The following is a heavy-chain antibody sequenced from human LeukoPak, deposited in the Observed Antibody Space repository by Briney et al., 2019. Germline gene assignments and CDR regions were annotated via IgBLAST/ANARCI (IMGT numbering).Heavy chain of an antibody. CDR1: GFTFGSSW. V-gene: IGHV3-7*01. CDR3: ARDQGYTSFDY. CDR2: IKEDGSEK. D-gene: IGHD5-24*01. Sequence: GGSLRLSCAASGFTFGSSWLAWVRQAPGKGLEWVANIKEDGSEKYYVDSVKGRFTISRDNAKNSLYLQITSLRAKDTAVYYCARDQGYTSFDYWGQGTLVTVPS. J-gene: IGHJ4*02.